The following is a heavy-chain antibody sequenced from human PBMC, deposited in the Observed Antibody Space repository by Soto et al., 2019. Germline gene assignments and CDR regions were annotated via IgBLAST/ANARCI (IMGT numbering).Heavy chain of an antibody. D-gene: IGHD2-8*01. CDR3: ARLIGNSWLDS. CDR2: TYYRSKWYN. V-gene: IGHV6-1*01. CDR1: GDSVSTNSAT. Sequence: SQTRSLICGISGDSVSTNSATGDSIRQTPSRGLEWLGRTYYRSKWYNDYAVSVKGRITINPDTSNNQLSLQLNSVTPDDTAVYYCARLIGNSWLDSWGQGTLVTVSS. J-gene: IGHJ5*01.